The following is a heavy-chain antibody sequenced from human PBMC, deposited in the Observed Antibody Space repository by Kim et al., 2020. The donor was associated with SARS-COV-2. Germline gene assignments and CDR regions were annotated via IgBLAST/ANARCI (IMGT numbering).Heavy chain of an antibody. Sequence: GGSLRLSCAASGFSFTNYGMHWVRQAPGKGLEWVAVISNDGSNKYYTDYVRGRFTISRDNSKNTLYLQMNSLRAEDTAVNYCAKDILRSYSTFDYWGQGTLVIASS. J-gene: IGHJ4*02. CDR2: ISNDGSNK. CDR1: GFSFTNYG. V-gene: IGHV3-30*18. CDR3: AKDILRSYSTFDY. D-gene: IGHD5-18*01.